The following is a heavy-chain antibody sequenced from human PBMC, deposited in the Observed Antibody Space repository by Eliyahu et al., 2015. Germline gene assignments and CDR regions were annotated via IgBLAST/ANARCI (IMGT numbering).Heavy chain of an antibody. CDR3: RLTIFGVVINDAFDI. CDR2: IRSKANSYAT. J-gene: IGHJ3*02. D-gene: IGHD3-3*01. Sequence: EVQLVESGGGLVQPGGXLKLSXAASGFXXSGXAMHWVRQASGKGREWVGRIRSKANSYATAYAASVKGRFTISRDDSKNTAYLQMNSLKTEDTAVYYCRLTIFGVVINDAFDIWGQGTMVTVSS. CDR1: GFXXSGXA. V-gene: IGHV3-73*01.